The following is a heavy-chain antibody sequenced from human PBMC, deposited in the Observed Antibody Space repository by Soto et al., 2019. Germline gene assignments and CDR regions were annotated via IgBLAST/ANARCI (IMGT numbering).Heavy chain of an antibody. D-gene: IGHD1-26*01. CDR1: GGTFSSYT. CDR2: IIPILGIA. CDR3: EARSRERFLYYYYYGMDV. Sequence: GASVKVSCKASGGTFSSYTISWVRQAPGQGLEWMGRIIPILGIANYAQKFQGRATITADKSTSTAYMELSSLRSEDTAVYYCEARSRERFLYYYYYGMDVWGQGTTVTVSS. V-gene: IGHV1-69*02. J-gene: IGHJ6*02.